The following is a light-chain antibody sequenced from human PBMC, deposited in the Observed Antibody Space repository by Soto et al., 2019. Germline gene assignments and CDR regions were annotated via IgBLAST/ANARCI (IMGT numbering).Light chain of an antibody. CDR1: QSVSSN. J-gene: IGKJ1*01. CDR3: QQYNNWWT. CDR2: GAS. V-gene: IGKV3-15*01. Sequence: EIVMTQSPATLSVSPGERSTLSCRASQSVSSNLAWYQQKPGQAPRLLIYGASTRVTGIPARFSGSGSGTEFTLTITSLQSEDFAVYYCQQYNNWWTFGPGTKVDIK.